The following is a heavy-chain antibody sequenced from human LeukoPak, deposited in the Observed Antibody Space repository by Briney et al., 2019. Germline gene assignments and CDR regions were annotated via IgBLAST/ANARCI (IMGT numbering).Heavy chain of an antibody. V-gene: IGHV1-18*01. CDR2: ISAYNGNT. J-gene: IGHJ5*02. D-gene: IGHD2-2*01. CDR1: GYTFTSYG. CDR3: ARVGVVVPGHPPPSWFDP. Sequence: ASVKVSCKASGYTFTSYGITWVRQAPGQGLEWLGWISAYNGNTNYAQKLQGRVTMTTHTSTSTAYMELRSLRSDDTAVFFCARVGVVVPGHPPPSWFDPWGQGTLVTVSS.